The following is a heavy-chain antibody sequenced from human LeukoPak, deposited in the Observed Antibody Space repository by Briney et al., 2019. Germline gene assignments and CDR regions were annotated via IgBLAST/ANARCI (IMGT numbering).Heavy chain of an antibody. V-gene: IGHV3-23*01. CDR1: GFTFSSYA. CDR3: AKEGGYSSGWYAEGINYFDY. CDR2: ISGSGGST. Sequence: GGSLRLSCAASGFTFSSYAMSWVRQAPGKGLEWVSAISGSGGSTYYADSMKGRFTISRDNSKNTLYLQMNSLRAEDTAVYYCAKEGGYSSGWYAEGINYFDYWGQGTLVTVSS. D-gene: IGHD6-19*01. J-gene: IGHJ4*02.